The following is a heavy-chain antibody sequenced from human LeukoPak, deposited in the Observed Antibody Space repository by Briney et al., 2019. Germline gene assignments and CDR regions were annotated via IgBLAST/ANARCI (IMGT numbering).Heavy chain of an antibody. CDR1: VGFISRYY. CDR3: ARYHYGGNSRVYYY. Sequence: SETLSLICTVSVGFISRYYWICIRQPPGRGRECIVYIYYSGSTNYNPSPKSRVTISVDTSKNQCSLKLSSATAAATVVYYCARYHYGGNSRVYYYCGEGTLGTVSS. V-gene: IGHV4-59*01. J-gene: IGHJ4*02. CDR2: IYYSGST. D-gene: IGHD4-23*01.